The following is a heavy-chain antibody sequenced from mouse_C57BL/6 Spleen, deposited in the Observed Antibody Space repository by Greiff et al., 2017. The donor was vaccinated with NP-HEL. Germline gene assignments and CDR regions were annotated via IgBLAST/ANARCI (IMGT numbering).Heavy chain of an antibody. CDR1: GFTFSDYG. D-gene: IGHD2-2*01. J-gene: IGHJ4*01. CDR2: ISSGSSTL. Sequence: EVHLVESGGGLVKPGGSLKLSCAASGFTFSDYGMHWVRQAPEQGLEWVAYISSGSSTLSYADTVNGRFTISRDNAKNTLFLQMTSLRSEDTAMYYCARLGLRRAMDDWGQGTSVTVSS. CDR3: ARLGLRRAMDD. V-gene: IGHV5-17*01.